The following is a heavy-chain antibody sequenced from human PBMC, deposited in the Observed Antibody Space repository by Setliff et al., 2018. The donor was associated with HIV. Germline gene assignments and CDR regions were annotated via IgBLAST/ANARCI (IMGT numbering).Heavy chain of an antibody. Sequence: SVKVSCKASGGTFSSYAINWVRQAPGQGPEWMGGIITILGIPNYAPKFQHRVTISADESTKTIYMELSNLKSDDTAVYFCAREVGGRNTLGSCVLDYWGQGTPVTVSS. CDR1: GGTFSSYA. J-gene: IGHJ4*02. V-gene: IGHV1-69*10. CDR2: IITILGIP. CDR3: AREVGGRNTLGSCVLDY. D-gene: IGHD1-26*01.